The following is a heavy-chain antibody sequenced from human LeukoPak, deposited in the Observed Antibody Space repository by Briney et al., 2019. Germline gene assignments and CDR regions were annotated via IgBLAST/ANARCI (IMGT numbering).Heavy chain of an antibody. D-gene: IGHD1-26*01. CDR3: ARDLGGSYRFDY. CDR2: ISYDGSNK. V-gene: IGHV3-30-3*01. CDR1: GFTFSSYA. Sequence: GGSLRLSCAASGFTFSSYAMHWVRQAPGKGLEWVAVISYDGSNKYYADSVKGRFTISRDNSKNTLYLQMNSLRAEDTAVYYCARDLGGSYRFDYWGQGTLVTVSS. J-gene: IGHJ4*02.